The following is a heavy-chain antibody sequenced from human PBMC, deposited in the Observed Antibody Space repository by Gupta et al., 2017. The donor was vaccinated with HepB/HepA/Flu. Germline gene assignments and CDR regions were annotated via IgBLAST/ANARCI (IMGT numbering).Heavy chain of an antibody. CDR2: TKNKANGYTT. V-gene: IGHV3-72*01. CDR1: GFIFSDHY. CDR3: ARGPTGGPEYFQS. D-gene: IGHD3-10*01. Sequence: EVQLVESGGRLVQPGGSLRLSCVASGFIFSDHYMDWVRQAPGKPLEWVARTKNKANGYTTDYAASVKYRFTISRDDSKNSLFLDMNRLKTEDTAVYYCARGPTGGPEYFQSWGQGTLVTVSS. J-gene: IGHJ1*01.